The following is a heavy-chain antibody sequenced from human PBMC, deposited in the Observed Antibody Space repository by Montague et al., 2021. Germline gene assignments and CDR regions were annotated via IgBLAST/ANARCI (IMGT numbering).Heavy chain of an antibody. CDR3: AKQDYFVSGTSYKGFDP. J-gene: IGHJ5*02. V-gene: IGHV4-59*08. Sequence: SETLSLTCTVSSGSIFHAHWSWVRQPPGKGLEWLGSMFYGGATSXNPSLKGRVTMSIDTSTTQFSLKLSFVTAADTAVYYCAKQDYFVSGTSYKGFDPWGQGILVTVSS. CDR1: SGSIFHAH. D-gene: IGHD3-10*01. CDR2: MFYGGAT.